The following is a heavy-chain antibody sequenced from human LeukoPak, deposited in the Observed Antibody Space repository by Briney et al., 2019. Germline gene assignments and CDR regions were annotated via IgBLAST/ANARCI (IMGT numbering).Heavy chain of an antibody. D-gene: IGHD5-18*01. J-gene: IGHJ3*02. CDR3: AKEGGRGYSYGSDAFDI. CDR1: GFTFDDYA. CDR2: VSWNSGSI. V-gene: IGHV3-9*01. Sequence: GRSLRLSCAVSGFTFDDYAMRWVRQAPGKGLEWVSGVSWNSGSIGYADSVKGRFTISRDNAKNSLYLQMNSLRAEDTALYYCAKEGGRGYSYGSDAFDIWGQGTMVTVSS.